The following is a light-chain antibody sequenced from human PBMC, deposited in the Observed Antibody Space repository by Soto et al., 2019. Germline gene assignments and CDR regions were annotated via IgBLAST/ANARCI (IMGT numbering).Light chain of an antibody. V-gene: IGLV2-14*03. CDR2: NFS. CDR1: SSDIGGYNH. J-gene: IGLJ2*01. CDR3: SSYSNTSPRVI. Sequence: QSVLTQPASVSGSPGQSITISCTGASSDIGGYNHVSWYQQHPGKAPKLIIYNFSHRPSGVSTRFSGSKYGNTAPLIIAGLQAEDEAYYFGSSYSNTSPRVIFGGGTKLTVL.